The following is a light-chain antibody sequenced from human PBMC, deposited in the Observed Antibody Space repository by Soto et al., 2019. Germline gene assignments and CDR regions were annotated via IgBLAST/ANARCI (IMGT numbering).Light chain of an antibody. J-gene: IGLJ3*02. CDR2: EVI. Sequence: QSALTQPASVSGSPGQSITISCTGTTSDVGSYNLVSWYQQHPGKVPKLMIYEVIKRPSGVSNRFSGSKSGNTASLTISGLQAEDEADYYCCSYAGSSTLVFGGGTKLTVL. CDR3: CSYAGSSTLV. CDR1: TSDVGSYNL. V-gene: IGLV2-23*02.